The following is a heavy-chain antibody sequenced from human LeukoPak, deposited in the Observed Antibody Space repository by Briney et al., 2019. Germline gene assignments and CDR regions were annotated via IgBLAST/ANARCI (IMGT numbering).Heavy chain of an antibody. CDR2: ISYDGSNK. V-gene: IGHV3-30*04. CDR3: AKGLYCSGGSCYSAYYYGMDV. D-gene: IGHD2-15*01. J-gene: IGHJ6*02. Sequence: GGSLRLSCAASGSTFSSYAMHWVRQAPGKGLEWVAVISYDGSNKYYADSVKGRFTISRDNSKNTLYLQMNSLRAEDTAVYYCAKGLYCSGGSCYSAYYYGMDVWGQGTTVTVSS. CDR1: GSTFSSYA.